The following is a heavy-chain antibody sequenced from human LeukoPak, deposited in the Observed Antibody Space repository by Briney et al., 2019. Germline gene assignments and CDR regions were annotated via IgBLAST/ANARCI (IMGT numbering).Heavy chain of an antibody. CDR2: TSPSGDTT. CDR1: GFTFDTYA. CDR3: VANFDY. J-gene: IGHJ4*02. V-gene: IGHV3-23*01. Sequence: HTGGSLRLSCAASGFTFDTYAINWVRRAPGKGLEWVSVTSPSGDTTYYAGFVKGRFTISRDNSKNTVYMQMNSLRAEDTAVYHCVANFDYWGQGAQVTVS.